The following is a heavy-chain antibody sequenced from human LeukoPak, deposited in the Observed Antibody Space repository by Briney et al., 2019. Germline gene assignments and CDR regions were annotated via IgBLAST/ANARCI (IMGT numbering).Heavy chain of an antibody. J-gene: IGHJ5*02. CDR1: GGSFSGYY. CDR2: INHSGST. V-gene: IGHV4-34*01. D-gene: IGHD6-13*01. CDR3: ARGLGQQLVRS. Sequence: SSETLSLTCAVYGGSFSGYYWSWIRQPPGKGLEWIGEINHSGSTNYNPSLKSRVTISVDTSKNQFSLKLSSVTAADTAVYYCARGLGQQLVRSWGQGTLVTVSS.